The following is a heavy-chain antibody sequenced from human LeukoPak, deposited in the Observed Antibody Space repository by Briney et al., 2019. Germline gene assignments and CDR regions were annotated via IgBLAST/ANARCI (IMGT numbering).Heavy chain of an antibody. J-gene: IGHJ5*02. V-gene: IGHV1-69*01. CDR1: GGTFSSYA. Sequence: SVKVSCKASGGTFSSYAISWVRQAPGQGLEWMGGIIPIFGTANYAQKFQGRVTITADESTSTAYMELSSLRSEDTAVYYCAPDRNFYGGFDPWGQGTLVTVSS. CDR2: IIPIFGTA. D-gene: IGHD4-17*01. CDR3: APDRNFYGGFDP.